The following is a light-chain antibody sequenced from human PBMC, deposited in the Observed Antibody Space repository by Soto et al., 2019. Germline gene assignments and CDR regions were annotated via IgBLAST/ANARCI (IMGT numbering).Light chain of an antibody. CDR3: QQYKSYWT. CDR2: DAS. V-gene: IGKV1-5*01. CDR1: QRISSW. Sequence: DIQMTQSPSTLSASVGDRVTITCLASQRISSWLAWYQQKPGKDPKLRIYDASSLESGGPSRFSGSGSGTEFTLTISSLQPDDFATYYCQQYKSYWTFGQGNKVEIK. J-gene: IGKJ1*01.